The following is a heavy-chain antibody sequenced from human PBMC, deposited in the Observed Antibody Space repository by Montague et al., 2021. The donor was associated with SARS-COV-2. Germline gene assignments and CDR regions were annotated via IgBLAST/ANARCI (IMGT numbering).Heavy chain of an antibody. V-gene: IGHV4-39*01. CDR1: GGSISSSSYY. Sequence: SETLSLTCTVSGGSISSSSYYWGWIRQPPGKGLEWIGSIYYSGSTYYNPSLESRVTISVDTSKNQFSLKLSSVTAADTAVYYCARSINLYDFWSGYYQGWFDPWGQGTLVTVSS. CDR3: ARSINLYDFWSGYYQGWFDP. D-gene: IGHD3-3*01. J-gene: IGHJ5*02. CDR2: IYYSGST.